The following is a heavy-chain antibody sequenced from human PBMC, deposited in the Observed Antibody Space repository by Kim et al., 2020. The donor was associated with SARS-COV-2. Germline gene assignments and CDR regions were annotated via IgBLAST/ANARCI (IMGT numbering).Heavy chain of an antibody. CDR3: ARGRIQPMGGGDDAFDI. V-gene: IGHV3-72*01. J-gene: IGHJ3*02. CDR1: GFTFSDHY. Sequence: GGSLRLSCAASGFTFSDHYMDWVRQAPGKGLEWVGRTRNKANSYTTEYAASVKGRFTISRDDSKNSLYLQMNSLKTEDTAVYYCARGRIQPMGGGDDAFDIWGQGTMVTVSS. D-gene: IGHD5-18*01. CDR2: TRNKANSYTT.